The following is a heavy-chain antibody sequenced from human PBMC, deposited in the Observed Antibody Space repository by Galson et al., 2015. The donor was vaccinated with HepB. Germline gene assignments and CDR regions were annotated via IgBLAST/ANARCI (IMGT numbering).Heavy chain of an antibody. CDR1: GFTFSYSA. Sequence: SLRLSCAASGFTFSYSAMHWVRQPPGKGLEWVAIVFHDGNTKHYADSVKGRFTISRDNSKNTLYLQMNSLRLEDTAVYYCAKDSVWGSCDGGSCALFDSWGQGTLVTVSA. D-gene: IGHD2-15*01. CDR3: AKDSVWGSCDGGSCALFDS. V-gene: IGHV3-30-3*01. J-gene: IGHJ4*02. CDR2: VFHDGNTK.